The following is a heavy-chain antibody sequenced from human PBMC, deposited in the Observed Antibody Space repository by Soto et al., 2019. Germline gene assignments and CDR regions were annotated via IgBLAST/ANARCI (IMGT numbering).Heavy chain of an antibody. Sequence: QVQLVQSGAEVKKPGASVKVSCKASGYTFTSYDINWVRPATGQGLEWMGWMNPNSGNTGYAQKFQGSVTMTRNTSISTAYMVRSSLRSEYTAVCYCSRERTTISMDVWGQGTTVTVSS. J-gene: IGHJ6*02. CDR3: SRERTTISMDV. D-gene: IGHD3-9*01. V-gene: IGHV1-8*01. CDR2: MNPNSGNT. CDR1: GYTFTSYD.